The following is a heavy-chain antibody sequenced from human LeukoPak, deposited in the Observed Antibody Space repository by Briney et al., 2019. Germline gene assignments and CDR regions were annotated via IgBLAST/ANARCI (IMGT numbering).Heavy chain of an antibody. CDR1: GYTFTSYG. Sequence: ASVKVSCKASGYTFTSYGISWVRQPPGQGLEWMGWISAYNGNTNYAQKLQGRVTMTTDTSTSTAYMELRSLRSDDTAVYYCARDGIAVAGDYYYYGMDVWGKGTTVTVSS. V-gene: IGHV1-18*04. CDR3: ARDGIAVAGDYYYYGMDV. CDR2: ISAYNGNT. J-gene: IGHJ6*04. D-gene: IGHD6-19*01.